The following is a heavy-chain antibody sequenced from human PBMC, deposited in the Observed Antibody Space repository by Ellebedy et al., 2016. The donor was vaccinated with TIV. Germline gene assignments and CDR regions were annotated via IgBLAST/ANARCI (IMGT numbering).Heavy chain of an antibody. CDR3: AKAIRVGATSLYFDY. D-gene: IGHD1-26*01. Sequence: GGSLRLXCAASGFTFSRHDMHWVRQATGKGLEWVSAIGTAGDTYYPGSVKGRFTISRENAKNSLYLQMNSLRAEDTAVYYCAKAIRVGATSLYFDYWGQGTLVTVSS. CDR2: IGTAGDT. CDR1: GFTFSRHD. V-gene: IGHV3-13*01. J-gene: IGHJ4*02.